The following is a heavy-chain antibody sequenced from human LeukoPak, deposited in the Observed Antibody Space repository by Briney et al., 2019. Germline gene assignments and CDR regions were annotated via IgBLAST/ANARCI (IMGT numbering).Heavy chain of an antibody. CDR2: ISTSGST. D-gene: IGHD1-7*01. Sequence: PSETLSLTCTVSGDSISGFYWSWIRQPAGKGLQWIGRISTSGSTNYNPSLKSRVTMSVDRSTNEFSLTVRSVTAADTAVYYCARDFTEWNLRLFFDYWGQGTPATVSS. J-gene: IGHJ4*02. V-gene: IGHV4-4*07. CDR3: ARDFTEWNLRLFFDY. CDR1: GDSISGFY.